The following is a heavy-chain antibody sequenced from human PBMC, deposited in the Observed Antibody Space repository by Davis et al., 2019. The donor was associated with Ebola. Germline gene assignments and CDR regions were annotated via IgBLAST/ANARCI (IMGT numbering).Heavy chain of an antibody. J-gene: IGHJ4*02. Sequence: GGSLRLSCAASGFTFNIFDMHWVRQAPGRGLEWVAFVRSHGSDDHYADSVKGRFTISRDNAKNSLYLQMKSLRAEDTAVYYCARDGLYYDILTGPSDYWGQGTLVTVSS. CDR3: ARDGLYYDILTGPSDY. CDR2: VRSHGSDD. V-gene: IGHV3-30*02. D-gene: IGHD3-9*01. CDR1: GFTFNIFD.